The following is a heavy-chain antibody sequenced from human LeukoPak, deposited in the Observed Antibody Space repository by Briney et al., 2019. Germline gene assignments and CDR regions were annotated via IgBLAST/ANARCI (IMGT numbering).Heavy chain of an antibody. CDR2: IKQDGSEK. Sequence: TGGSLRLSRAASGFTFNDYWMTWVRQAPGKGLEWVAHIKQDGSEKYYVDSLKGRFTISRDNAKNSLFLQMNSLRAEDTAVYYCVRDCSSASLSSGCYYAMDVWGKGTTVTVSS. D-gene: IGHD2-2*01. CDR1: GFTFNDYW. V-gene: IGHV3-7*03. CDR3: VRDCSSASLSSGCYYAMDV. J-gene: IGHJ6*04.